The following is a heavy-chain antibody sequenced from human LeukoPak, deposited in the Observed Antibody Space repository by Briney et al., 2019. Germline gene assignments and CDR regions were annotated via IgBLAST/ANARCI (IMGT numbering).Heavy chain of an antibody. D-gene: IGHD3-22*01. CDR1: GFTFSSYA. Sequence: GGSLRLSCAASGFTFSSYAMHWVRQAPGKGLEWVAVVSYDGNNKYYADSVKGRFTISRDNAKNSLYLQMNSLRAEDTAVYYCARSDSSGYYSPWGQGTLVTVSS. CDR3: ARSDSSGYYSP. V-gene: IGHV3-30-3*01. J-gene: IGHJ4*02. CDR2: VSYDGNNK.